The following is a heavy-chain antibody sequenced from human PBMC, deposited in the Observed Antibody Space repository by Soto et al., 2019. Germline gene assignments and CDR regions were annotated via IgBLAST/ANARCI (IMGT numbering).Heavy chain of an antibody. CDR1: GFTFDNYE. J-gene: IGHJ4*02. CDR2: ISSRASNR. Sequence: EVRLVESGGGLVQPGGSLKLSCAASGFTFDNYEMNWVRQAPGKGLEWVSYISSRASNRNYADSLKGRFTISRDNAKNSLYLQMNRMRDEDTAVYYCAKEATNINHFDYWGQGTLVTVSS. CDR3: AKEATNINHFDY. V-gene: IGHV3-48*03. D-gene: IGHD1-26*01.